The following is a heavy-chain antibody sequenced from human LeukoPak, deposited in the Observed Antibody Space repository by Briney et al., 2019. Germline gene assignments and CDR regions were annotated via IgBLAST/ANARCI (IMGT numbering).Heavy chain of an antibody. Sequence: SETLSLTCAVYGGSFSGYYWSWIRQPPGKGLEWIGEINHSGSTNYNPSLKSRVTISVDTSKNQFSLKLSSVTAADTAVYYCARVSWFPGTSYYYMDVWGKGTTVTVSS. CDR2: INHSGST. CDR3: ARVSWFPGTSYYYMDV. D-gene: IGHD1-1*01. V-gene: IGHV4-34*01. CDR1: GGSFSGYY. J-gene: IGHJ6*03.